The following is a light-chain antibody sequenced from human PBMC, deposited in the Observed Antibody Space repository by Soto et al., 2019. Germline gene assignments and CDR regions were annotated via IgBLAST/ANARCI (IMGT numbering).Light chain of an antibody. CDR3: SSYSGSNNYV. CDR2: EVS. Sequence: QSALTQPPSASGSPGQSVTISCTGTSSDVGGYNYVSWYQQHPGKAPKLMIYEVSKRPSGVPDRFSGSKSGNTASLTVSGLPADDEADYYCSSYSGSNNYVFGTGTKLTVL. V-gene: IGLV2-8*01. J-gene: IGLJ1*01. CDR1: SSDVGGYNY.